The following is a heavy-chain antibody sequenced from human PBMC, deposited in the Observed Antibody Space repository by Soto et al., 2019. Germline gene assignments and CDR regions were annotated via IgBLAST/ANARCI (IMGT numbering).Heavy chain of an antibody. J-gene: IGHJ4*02. CDR1: GGSLSGYY. CDR2: VKDGGHT. CDR3: ARGQEGVVATH. V-gene: IGHV4-34*01. D-gene: IGHD5-12*01. Sequence: QVQLQQWGAGLLKPSETLSLNCAVTGGSLSGYYWSWIRQPPGKGLAWIGEVKDGGHTNYSPSLRGRVTISSDTSNTQFALRLNSVTAADTGVSYCARGQEGVVATHWDQGSLVTVSS.